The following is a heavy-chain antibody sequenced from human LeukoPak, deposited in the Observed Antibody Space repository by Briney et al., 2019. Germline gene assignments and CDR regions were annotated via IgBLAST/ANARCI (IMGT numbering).Heavy chain of an antibody. J-gene: IGHJ2*01. V-gene: IGHV4-30-4*08. D-gene: IGHD3-3*01. CDR3: ARDPGPLQEAYDFWSGYNHWYFEV. CDR1: GGSISSGDYY. Sequence: PSQTLSLTCTVSGGSISSGDYYWSWIRQPPGKGLEWIGYIYYSGSTYYNPSLKSRVTISVDTSKNQFSLKLSSVTAADTAVYYCARDPGPLQEAYDFWSGYNHWYFEVWGRGTLVTVSS. CDR2: IYYSGST.